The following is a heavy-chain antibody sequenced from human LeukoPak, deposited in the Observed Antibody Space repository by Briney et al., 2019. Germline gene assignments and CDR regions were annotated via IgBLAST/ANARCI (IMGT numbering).Heavy chain of an antibody. D-gene: IGHD3-3*01. J-gene: IGHJ4*02. V-gene: IGHV1-18*01. CDR2: ISAYNGNT. CDR3: ARGTGYDFWSGYYTDGYYFDY. CDR1: GYTFTSYG. Sequence: ASVKVSCKASGYTFTSYGISWVRQAPGQGLEWMGWISAYNGNTNYAQKLQGRVTTTTDTSTSTAYMELRSLRSDDTAVYYCARGTGYDFWSGYYTDGYYFDYWGQGTLVTVSS.